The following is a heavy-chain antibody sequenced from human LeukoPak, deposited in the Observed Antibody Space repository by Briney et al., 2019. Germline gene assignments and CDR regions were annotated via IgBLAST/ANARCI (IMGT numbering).Heavy chain of an antibody. CDR1: GGTFSSYT. D-gene: IGHD1-26*01. J-gene: IGHJ4*02. Sequence: GASVKVSCKASGGTFSSYTISWVRQAPGQGLEWMGRIIPILGIANYAQKFQGRVTITADKSTSTAYMELSSLRSEDTAVCYCARGEVYSGSYYFDYWGQGTLVTVSS. CDR2: IIPILGIA. V-gene: IGHV1-69*02. CDR3: ARGEVYSGSYYFDY.